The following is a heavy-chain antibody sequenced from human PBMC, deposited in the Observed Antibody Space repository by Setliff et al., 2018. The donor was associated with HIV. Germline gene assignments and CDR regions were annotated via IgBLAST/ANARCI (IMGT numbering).Heavy chain of an antibody. Sequence: SETLSLTCTVSGGSISSYYWSWIRQPPGKGLEWIGYIYYSGSTSYNPSLKSRVTISVDASKKQFSLKLRSVTAADTAVYYCAREGGVDLPTMDVWGKGTTVTVSS. D-gene: IGHD2-15*01. CDR3: AREGGVDLPTMDV. J-gene: IGHJ6*03. V-gene: IGHV4-59*01. CDR2: IYYSGST. CDR1: GGSISSYY.